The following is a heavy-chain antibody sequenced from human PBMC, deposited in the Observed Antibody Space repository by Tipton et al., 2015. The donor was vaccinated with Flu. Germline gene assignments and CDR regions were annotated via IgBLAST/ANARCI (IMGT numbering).Heavy chain of an antibody. CDR3: AKSLTGFHPVDA. Sequence: TLSLTFTVSGGSISSYYWSWIRQPAGKGLEWIGRIYTSGSTNYNPSLKSRVTMSVDTSKNQFSLKLSSVTAADAAVYYCAKSLTGFHPVDAWGQGTTVTVSS. CDR2: IYTSGST. V-gene: IGHV4-4*07. CDR1: GGSISSYY. J-gene: IGHJ6*02. D-gene: IGHD3-9*01.